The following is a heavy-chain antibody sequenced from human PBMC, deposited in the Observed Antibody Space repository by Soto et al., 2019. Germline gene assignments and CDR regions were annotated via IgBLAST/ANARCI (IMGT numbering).Heavy chain of an antibody. CDR1: GYSFTSSW. CDR2: IDPSDSYT. CDR3: ARQVGYYDSSGYSNWFDP. V-gene: IGHV5-10-1*01. D-gene: IGHD3-22*01. J-gene: IGHJ5*02. Sequence: XAALKISCKGSGYSFTSSWISWVREMPGKGLEWMGRIDPSDSYTNYSPSFQGHVTISADKSISTAYLQWSSLKASDTPMYYCARQVGYYDSSGYSNWFDPWGQGTLVTVSS.